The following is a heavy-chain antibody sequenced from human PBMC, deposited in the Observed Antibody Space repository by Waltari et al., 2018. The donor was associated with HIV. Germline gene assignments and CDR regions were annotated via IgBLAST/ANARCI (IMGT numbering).Heavy chain of an antibody. Sequence: VQLVESGGVLVKPGGSLRLSCAASGFSFRTYTMNWVRQTPGKGLELVSSISSGSAYIDYADSVKGRFTISRDNAKNSLYLQMNSLRAEDTAVYYCVRDFRAVGYDSGGYHYGEVYWGQGTLVTVSS. CDR2: ISSGSAYI. J-gene: IGHJ4*02. CDR1: GFSFRTYT. CDR3: VRDFRAVGYDSGGYHYGEVY. V-gene: IGHV3-21*02. D-gene: IGHD3-22*01.